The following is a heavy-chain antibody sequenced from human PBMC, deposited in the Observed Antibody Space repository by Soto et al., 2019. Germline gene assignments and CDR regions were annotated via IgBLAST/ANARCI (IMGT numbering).Heavy chain of an antibody. D-gene: IGHD3-3*01. CDR3: NRGSEYDFWSGYL. Sequence: QERLVQSGAEVRKPGSSVKVSCKVTGGTSTRYAINWVRQAPGQGLEWMGGIVPMFGTSKYAQKFQGRVNITADQSTNIAYMELRSLRSEDTAVYYCNRGSEYDFWSGYLWGQGTLVSVSS. V-gene: IGHV1-69*01. CDR2: IVPMFGTS. CDR1: GGTSTRYA. J-gene: IGHJ4*02.